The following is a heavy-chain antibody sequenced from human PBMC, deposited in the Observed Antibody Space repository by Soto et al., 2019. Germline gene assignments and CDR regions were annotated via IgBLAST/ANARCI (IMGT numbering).Heavy chain of an antibody. V-gene: IGHV1-69*13. Sequence: SVKVSCKASGGTFSSCAISWVRQAPGQGLEWMGGIIPIFGTANYAQKFQGRVTITADESTSTAYMELSSLRSEDTAVYYCARGVVRGVTIYYYYGMDVWGQGTTVTVSS. D-gene: IGHD3-10*01. J-gene: IGHJ6*02. CDR1: GGTFSSCA. CDR3: ARGVVRGVTIYYYYGMDV. CDR2: IIPIFGTA.